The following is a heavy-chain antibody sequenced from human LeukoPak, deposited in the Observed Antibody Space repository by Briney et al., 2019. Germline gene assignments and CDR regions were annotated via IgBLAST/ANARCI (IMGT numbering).Heavy chain of an antibody. Sequence: GGSLRLSCAASGFIFSDYEMNWVRQAPGKGLEWVSYISTSGSTIYYADSVKGRFTISRDNAKNSLYLQMNSLRAEDTAVYYCARVLHRRNYDSSVYYGYWGQGTLVTVSS. J-gene: IGHJ4*02. D-gene: IGHD3-22*01. V-gene: IGHV3-48*03. CDR1: GFIFSDYE. CDR2: ISTSGSTI. CDR3: ARVLHRRNYDSSVYYGY.